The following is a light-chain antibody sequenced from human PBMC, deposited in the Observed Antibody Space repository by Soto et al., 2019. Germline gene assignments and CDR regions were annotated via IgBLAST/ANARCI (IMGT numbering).Light chain of an antibody. CDR2: DNY. CDR1: SSNIGNNY. J-gene: IGLJ2*01. CDR3: ATWDSSLSAVV. V-gene: IGLV1-51*01. Sequence: QSVLTQPPSVSATPGQKVTISCSGSSSNIGNNYVSWYQQFPGAAPKLFIYDNYWRPSGIPDRFSASKSGTSATLGITGLQTGDEADYYCATWDSSLSAVVVGGGTKLTVL.